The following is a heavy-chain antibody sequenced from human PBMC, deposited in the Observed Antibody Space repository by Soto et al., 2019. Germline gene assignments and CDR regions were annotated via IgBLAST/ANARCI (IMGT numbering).Heavy chain of an antibody. V-gene: IGHV5-51*01. D-gene: IGHD1-26*01. CDR1: GYSFTSYW. J-gene: IGHJ3*02. CDR2: IYPGDSDT. Sequence: GDSLKVSCKGSGYSFTSYWIGWVRQMPGKGLEWMGIIYPGDSDTRYSPSFQGQVTISADKSISTAYLQWSSLKASDTAMYYCASGIVGADDAFDIWGQGTMVTVSS. CDR3: ASGIVGADDAFDI.